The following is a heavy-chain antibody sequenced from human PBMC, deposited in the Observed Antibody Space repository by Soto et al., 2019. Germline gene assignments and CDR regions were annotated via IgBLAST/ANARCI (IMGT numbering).Heavy chain of an antibody. J-gene: IGHJ6*02. CDR3: AKDFLYCVGDCDSYARVYAVPHV. V-gene: IGHV3-30*18. CDR2: ISYDGSNE. D-gene: IGHD2-21*02. Sequence: QVQLVESGGGVVQPGRSLRLSCAASGFTFSSYCMHWVRQAPGKGLEWVAVISYDGSNEYYADSVKGRFTISRDNFKNTLYLQMNSLRAEDTAVYYCAKDFLYCVGDCDSYARVYAVPHVWGQGTTVTVSS. CDR1: GFTFSSYC.